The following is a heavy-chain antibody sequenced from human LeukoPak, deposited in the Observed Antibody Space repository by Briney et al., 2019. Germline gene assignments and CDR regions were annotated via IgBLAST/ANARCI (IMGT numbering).Heavy chain of an antibody. Sequence: GGSLRLPCAASGFTVSSNYVSWVRQAPGKGLEWVSVIYSGGSTYYADSVKGRFTISRDNSKNTLYLQMNSLRAEDTAVYYCARRLAAAGWALHAFDIWGQGTMVTVSS. CDR1: GFTVSSNY. J-gene: IGHJ3*02. D-gene: IGHD6-13*01. CDR2: IYSGGST. V-gene: IGHV3-66*04. CDR3: ARRLAAAGWALHAFDI.